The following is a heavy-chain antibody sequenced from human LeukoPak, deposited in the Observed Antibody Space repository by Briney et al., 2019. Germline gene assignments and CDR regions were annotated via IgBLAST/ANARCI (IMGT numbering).Heavy chain of an antibody. J-gene: IGHJ4*02. CDR3: ARHGDSSSWFANPMYYFDY. CDR1: GGSFSGYY. V-gene: IGHV4-34*01. CDR2: INHSGST. D-gene: IGHD6-13*01. Sequence: SETLSLTCAVYGGSFSGYYWSWIRQPPGKGLEWIGEINHSGSTYYNPSLKSRVTISVDTSKNQFSLKLSSVTAADTAVYYCARHGDSSSWFANPMYYFDYWGQGTLVTVSS.